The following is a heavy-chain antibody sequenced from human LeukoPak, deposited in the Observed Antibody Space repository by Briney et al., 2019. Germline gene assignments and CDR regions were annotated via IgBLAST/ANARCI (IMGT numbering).Heavy chain of an antibody. CDR3: ARFVGDGDYGLDY. Sequence: SETLSLTCAVYGGSFSGYYWSWIRQPPGKGLEWIGEINHSGSTNYNPSLKSRVTISVDTSKNQFSLKPSSVTAADTAVYYCARFVGDGDYGLDYWGQGTLVTVSS. V-gene: IGHV4-34*01. J-gene: IGHJ4*02. CDR2: INHSGST. CDR1: GGSFSGYY. D-gene: IGHD4-17*01.